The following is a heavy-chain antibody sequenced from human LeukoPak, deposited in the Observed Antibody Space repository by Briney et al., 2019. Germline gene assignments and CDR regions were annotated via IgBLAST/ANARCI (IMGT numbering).Heavy chain of an antibody. CDR1: GFTFSSYW. D-gene: IGHD2-2*01. Sequence: TGGSLRLSCAASGFTFSSYWMSWVRQAPEKGLEWVANIKQDGSEKYYVDSVKGRFTISRDNAKNSLYLQMNSLRAEDTAVYYCARVDIVVVPTAFQHWGQGTLVTVSS. V-gene: IGHV3-7*01. J-gene: IGHJ1*01. CDR3: ARVDIVVVPTAFQH. CDR2: IKQDGSEK.